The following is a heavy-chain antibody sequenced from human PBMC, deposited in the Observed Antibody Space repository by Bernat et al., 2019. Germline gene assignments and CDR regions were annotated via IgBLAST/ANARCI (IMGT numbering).Heavy chain of an antibody. J-gene: IGHJ6*02. CDR1: GFTFSGSA. Sequence: EVQLVESGGGLVQPGGSLKLSCAASGFTFSGSAMHWVRQASGKGLEWVGRIRSKANSYATAKAASVKGRFTISRDDSTNTAYLQMNSLKTEDTAVYYCTRVVISRISTYYYYGMDVWGQGTTVTVSS. V-gene: IGHV3-73*01. CDR2: IRSKANSYAT. D-gene: IGHD4-23*01. CDR3: TRVVISRISTYYYYGMDV.